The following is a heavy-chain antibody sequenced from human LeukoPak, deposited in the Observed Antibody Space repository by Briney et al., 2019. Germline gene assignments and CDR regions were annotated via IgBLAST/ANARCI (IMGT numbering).Heavy chain of an antibody. Sequence: ASVKVSCKASGYTFTSYYMHWVRQAPGQGLEWMGIINPSGGSTSYAQKFQGRVTMTRDTSTSTVYMELSSLRSEDTAVYYCARCEYSGYDHLRAFDIWGQGTMVTVSS. CDR3: ARCEYSGYDHLRAFDI. CDR2: INPSGGST. D-gene: IGHD5-12*01. J-gene: IGHJ3*02. CDR1: GYTFTSYY. V-gene: IGHV1-46*03.